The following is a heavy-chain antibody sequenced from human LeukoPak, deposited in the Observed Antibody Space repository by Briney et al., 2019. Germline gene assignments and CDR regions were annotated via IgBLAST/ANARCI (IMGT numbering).Heavy chain of an antibody. CDR3: ATIRTSSAA. Sequence: ASVKVSCTVSGYTFSGYYIHWVRQAPGQGLEWMGWISPGTGGTNYAQKFQGRVTMTRDTSIATVYLEVNSLTSDDTAVYFCATIRTSSAALGQGTLVTVSS. J-gene: IGHJ5*02. V-gene: IGHV1-2*02. D-gene: IGHD6-13*01. CDR1: GYTFSGYY. CDR2: ISPGTGGT.